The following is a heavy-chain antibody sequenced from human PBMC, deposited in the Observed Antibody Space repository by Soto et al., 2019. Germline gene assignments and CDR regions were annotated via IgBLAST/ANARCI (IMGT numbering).Heavy chain of an antibody. CDR1: GGSISSSSYY. Sequence: PSETLSLTCTVSGGSISSSSYYWGWIRQPPGKGLEWIGSIYYSGSTYYNPSLKSRVTISVDTSKNQFSLKLSSVTAADTAVYYCAGPSRGDYYYNYMDVWGKGTTVTVSS. J-gene: IGHJ6*03. CDR3: AGPSRGDYYYNYMDV. V-gene: IGHV4-39*01. CDR2: IYYSGST.